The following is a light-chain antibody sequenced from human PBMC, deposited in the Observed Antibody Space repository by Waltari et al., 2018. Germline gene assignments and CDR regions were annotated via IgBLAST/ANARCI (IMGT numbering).Light chain of an antibody. Sequence: IVLTQSPGTLSLSPGERATLSCRASQSVSSSYLAWYQQKPGQAPRLLIYDTSSRATGIPDRFSGSGSGTDFTLTISRLEPEDFALYYCQEYGSSRTFGLGTKVEIK. V-gene: IGKV3-20*01. CDR3: QEYGSSRT. J-gene: IGKJ1*01. CDR2: DTS. CDR1: QSVSSSY.